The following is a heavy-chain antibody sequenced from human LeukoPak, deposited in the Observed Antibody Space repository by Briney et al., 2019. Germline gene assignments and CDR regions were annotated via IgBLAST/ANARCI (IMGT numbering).Heavy chain of an antibody. CDR1: GFTFSSYA. J-gene: IGHJ3*02. V-gene: IGHV3-23*01. CDR3: AKEPRWEQLHSFDI. Sequence: GGSLRLSCAASGFTFSSYAMSWVRQAPGKGLEWVSAISGSGGRTYYADSVKGRFTISRDNPKNTLFLQMNSLRPEDTAVYYCAKEPRWEQLHSFDIWGQGTTVTVSS. CDR2: ISGSGGRT. D-gene: IGHD1/OR15-1a*01.